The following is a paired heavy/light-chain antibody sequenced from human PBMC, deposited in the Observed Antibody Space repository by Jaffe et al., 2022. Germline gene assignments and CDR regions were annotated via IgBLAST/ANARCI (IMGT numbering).Light chain of an antibody. V-gene: IGKV3-20*01. CDR3: QQYADLPYT. CDR1: QSVSSIY. Sequence: EIVLTQSPSTLSLSPGERVTLSCRASQSVSSIYLGWYQQKPGQAPRLLIYETSTRATGIPDRFSGSGSGTDFTLTISRLEPEDFAVYYCQQYADLPYTFGLGTELEI. CDR2: ETS. J-gene: IGKJ2*01.
Heavy chain of an antibody. CDR2: IDLGDSSV. CDR1: GYSSTYYW. V-gene: IGHV5-51*03. D-gene: IGHD3-10*01. CDR3: VRWSYGTGKRHFDL. Sequence: EIQLVQSGAEVKKPGESLKISCKGSGYSSTYYWIGWVRHMPGKGLEWVAIIDLGDSSVRYSPSFQGQVTISADKSTTTAYLQWRSLKTSDSAMYYCVRWSYGTGKRHFDLWGQGTLVTVSS. J-gene: IGHJ4*02.